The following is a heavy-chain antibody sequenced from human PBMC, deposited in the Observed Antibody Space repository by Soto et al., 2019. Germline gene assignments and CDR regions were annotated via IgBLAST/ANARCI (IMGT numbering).Heavy chain of an antibody. CDR2: ISYSEST. V-gene: IGHV4-31*03. CDR3: AGGNDYAKIGY. CDR1: GGSISSRGYY. Sequence: TLSLTCTVFGGSISSRGYYCSWIRQFPGKGLEWIGYISYSESTDYNPSLKSRVTISADTSKNQFSLKLSSVTAADTAVYYCAGGNDYAKIGYWGQGAQVTVSS. J-gene: IGHJ4*02. D-gene: IGHD4-17*01.